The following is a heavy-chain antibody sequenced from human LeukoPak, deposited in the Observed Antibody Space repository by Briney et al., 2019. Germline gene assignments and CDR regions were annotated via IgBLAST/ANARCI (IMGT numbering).Heavy chain of an antibody. CDR3: ARVKDDSSGYYLDY. V-gene: IGHV4-4*02. Sequence: SGTLSLTCAVSGDSISSSNWWSWVRQPPGKGLEWIGEIYHSGSTNYNPSLKSRVTISVDKSKNQFSLKLSSVTAADTAVYYCARVKDDSSGYYLDYWGQGTLVTVSS. CDR2: IYHSGST. D-gene: IGHD3-22*01. J-gene: IGHJ4*02. CDR1: GDSISSSNW.